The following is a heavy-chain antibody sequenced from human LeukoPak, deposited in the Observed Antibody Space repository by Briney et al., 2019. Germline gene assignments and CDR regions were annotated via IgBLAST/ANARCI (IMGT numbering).Heavy chain of an antibody. CDR3: ARDSRDAAMVY. J-gene: IGHJ4*02. CDR1: GFTFSSYG. CDR2: IWYDGSNK. D-gene: IGHD5-18*01. Sequence: GGSLRLSCAASGFTFSSYGMHWVRQAPGKGLEWVAVIWYDGSNKYYADSVKGRFTISRDNSKNTLYLQMNSLRAEDTAVYYCARDSRDAAMVYWGQGTLVTVSS. V-gene: IGHV3-33*01.